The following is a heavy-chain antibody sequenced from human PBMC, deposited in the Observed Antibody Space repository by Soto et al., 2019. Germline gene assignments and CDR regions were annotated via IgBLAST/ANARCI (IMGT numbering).Heavy chain of an antibody. J-gene: IGHJ2*01. CDR1: GGTFSSYA. Sequence: QVQLVQSGAEVKKPGSSVKVSCKASGGTFSSYAISWVRQAPGQGLEWMGGIIPIFGTANNAQKFQGRVTITADESTSTAHLELSSLRSEDTAVYSCARDLDYGDYRWYFDLWGRGTLVTVSS. CDR3: ARDLDYGDYRWYFDL. D-gene: IGHD4-17*01. V-gene: IGHV1-69*12. CDR2: IIPIFGTA.